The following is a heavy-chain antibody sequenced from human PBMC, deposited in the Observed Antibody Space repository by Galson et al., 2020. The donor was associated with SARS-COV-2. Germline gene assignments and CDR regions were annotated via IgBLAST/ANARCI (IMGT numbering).Heavy chain of an antibody. J-gene: IGHJ4*02. Sequence: RLEGPVKVSCKASGYTFTTYDISWVRQAPGRGPEWMGWISVYNGNTKYARRFQGRVTMTRDTSTNTAYMDLRSLRSDDTAVYYCARDPSSSWLGGYDFWGQGTLVIVSS. V-gene: IGHV1-18*01. CDR2: ISVYNGNT. CDR3: ARDPSSSWLGGYDF. CDR1: GYTFTTYD. D-gene: IGHD6-13*01.